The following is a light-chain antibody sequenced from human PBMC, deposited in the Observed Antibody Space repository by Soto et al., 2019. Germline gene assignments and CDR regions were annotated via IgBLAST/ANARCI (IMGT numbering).Light chain of an antibody. CDR3: QQYGSSGT. CDR2: GAS. CDR1: QSVGSK. Sequence: EIVMTQSPDTPSVSPGERATLSCRASQSVGSKLAWYQQKPGQAPRLLIYGASNRATGIPDRFSGSGSGTDFTLTISRLEPEDFAVYYCQQYGSSGTFGQGTKVDI. J-gene: IGKJ1*01. V-gene: IGKV3-20*01.